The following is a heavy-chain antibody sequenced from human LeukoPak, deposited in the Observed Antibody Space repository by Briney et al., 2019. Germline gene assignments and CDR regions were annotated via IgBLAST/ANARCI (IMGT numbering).Heavy chain of an antibody. J-gene: IGHJ3*02. CDR2: ISSSSSTI. V-gene: IGHV3-48*02. Sequence: PGGSLRLSCAASGFTLSTYTMNWVRQAPGKGLQWFSYISSSSSTIYYADSVKGRFTISRDNAKNSLYLQMNSLRDEDTAVYYCAREYSSSSGRAFDTWGQGTMVTVSS. D-gene: IGHD6-6*01. CDR1: GFTLSTYT. CDR3: AREYSSSSGRAFDT.